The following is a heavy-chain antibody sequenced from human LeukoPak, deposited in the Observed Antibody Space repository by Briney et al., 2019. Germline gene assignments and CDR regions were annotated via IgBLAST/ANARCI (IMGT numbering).Heavy chain of an antibody. V-gene: IGHV3-23*01. D-gene: IGHD5-24*01. CDR1: GFMFSKYA. CDR3: AKPQYAYTFDY. J-gene: IGHJ4*02. Sequence: PGGSLRLSCEASGFMFSKYAMTWVRQAPGKGLEWVSSFSGTSDNTYYADSVRGRFTISRDNSKNTLYLQMTSLRVEDTGVYYCAKPQYAYTFDYWGQGTLVIVSS. CDR2: FSGTSDNT.